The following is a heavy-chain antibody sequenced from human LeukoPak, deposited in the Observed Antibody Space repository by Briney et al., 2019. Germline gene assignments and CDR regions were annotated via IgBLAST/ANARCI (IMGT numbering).Heavy chain of an antibody. CDR1: QFTFSDYS. Sequence: GGSLRLSCAASQFTFSDYSMHWVRQAPGKGLEWVALVSYDGGNRYYADSVKGRFTISRDNSKNTLYLQMNSLRGEDTALYYCAREWTYSSGWSASGYWGQGTLVTVS. CDR2: VSYDGGNR. V-gene: IGHV3-30-3*01. CDR3: AREWTYSSGWSASGY. J-gene: IGHJ4*02. D-gene: IGHD6-19*01.